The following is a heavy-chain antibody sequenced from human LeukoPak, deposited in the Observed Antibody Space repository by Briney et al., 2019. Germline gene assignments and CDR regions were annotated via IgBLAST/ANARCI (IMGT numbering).Heavy chain of an antibody. CDR1: GFTFSSYA. CDR3: AKGSQPVMATISPGPLDI. V-gene: IGHV3-23*01. Sequence: PGGSLRLSCAASGFTFSSYAMSWVRQAPGKGLEWVSAISGSGGSTYYADSVKGRFTISRDNSKNTLYLQMNSLRAEDTAVYYCAKGSQPVMATISPGPLDIWGQGTMVTVSS. CDR2: ISGSGGST. D-gene: IGHD5-24*01. J-gene: IGHJ3*02.